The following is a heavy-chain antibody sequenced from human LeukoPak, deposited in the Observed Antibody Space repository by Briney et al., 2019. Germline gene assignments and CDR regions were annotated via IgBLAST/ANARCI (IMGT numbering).Heavy chain of an antibody. CDR2: ISYDGSNK. Sequence: GRSLRLSCAASGFTFSSYGMHWVRQAPGKGLEWVAVISYDGSNKCYADSVKGRFTISRDNSKNTLYLQMNSPRAEDTAVYYCASGTTFDYWGQGTLVTVSS. CDR3: ASGTTFDY. V-gene: IGHV3-30*03. J-gene: IGHJ4*02. D-gene: IGHD1-7*01. CDR1: GFTFSSYG.